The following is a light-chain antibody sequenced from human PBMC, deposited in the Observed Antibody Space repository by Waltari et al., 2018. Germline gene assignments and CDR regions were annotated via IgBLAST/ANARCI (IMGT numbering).Light chain of an antibody. CDR1: DSTIDTNP. CDR3: ASWDANLSGPV. J-gene: IGLJ3*02. Sequence: HSVLTQPPSASGTPGPTVTIPCSGDDSTIDTNPVPWYQQVPGTAPKLLIYSNERRPSGVPDRFSGSKSGASASLAISGLQSEDEAHYYCASWDANLSGPVFGGGTKLTV. V-gene: IGLV1-44*01. CDR2: SNE.